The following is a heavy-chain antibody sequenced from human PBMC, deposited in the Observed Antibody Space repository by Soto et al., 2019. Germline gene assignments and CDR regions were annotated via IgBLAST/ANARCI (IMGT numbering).Heavy chain of an antibody. CDR3: ARGPPYCGSTSCYKHNWFCP. Sequence: SLKISCKGSGYSFTSYWSGWVRQMPGKGLEWMGIIYPGDSDTRYSPSFQGQVTISADKSISTAYRQCSSLKASDTAMYYCARGPPYCGSTSCYKHNWFCPWGQGTLVTVSS. CDR2: IYPGDSDT. V-gene: IGHV5-51*01. CDR1: GYSFTSYW. D-gene: IGHD2-2*01. J-gene: IGHJ5*02.